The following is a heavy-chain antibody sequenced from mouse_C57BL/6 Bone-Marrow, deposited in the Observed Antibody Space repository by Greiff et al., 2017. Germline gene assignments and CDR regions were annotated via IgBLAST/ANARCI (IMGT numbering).Heavy chain of an antibody. CDR2: ISYSGST. V-gene: IGHV3-8*01. Sequence: EVMLVESGPGLAKPSQTLSLTCSVTGYSITSDYWNWIRKFPGNKLEYMGYISYSGSTYYNPSLNSRISITRDTSKNQYYLRLNSVTTEDTATYYCARSLGWLLRGYAMDYWGQGTSVTVSS. CDR3: ARSLGWLLRGYAMDY. D-gene: IGHD2-3*01. J-gene: IGHJ4*01. CDR1: GYSITSDY.